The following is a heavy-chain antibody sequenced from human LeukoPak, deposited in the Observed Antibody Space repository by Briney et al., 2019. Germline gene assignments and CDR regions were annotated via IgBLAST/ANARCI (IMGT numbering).Heavy chain of an antibody. D-gene: IGHD6-13*01. V-gene: IGHV1-2*02. Sequence: GASVKVSCKASGYTFSGYYMHWVRQAPGQGLEWMGWINPNSGGTNYAQKFQGRVTMTRDTSISTAYMELSRLRSDDTAVYYCARATSYRGIAAAGDNYYYYYGMDVWGQGTTVTVSS. CDR3: ARATSYRGIAAAGDNYYYYYGMDV. J-gene: IGHJ6*02. CDR1: GYTFSGYY. CDR2: INPNSGGT.